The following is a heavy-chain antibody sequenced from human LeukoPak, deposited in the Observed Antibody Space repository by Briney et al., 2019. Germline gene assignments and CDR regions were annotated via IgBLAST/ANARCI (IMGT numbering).Heavy chain of an antibody. V-gene: IGHV1-18*01. Sequence: GASVKVSCKASGYTFTSYGISWVRQAPGQGLEWMGWISAYNGNRNYAQKLQGRVTMTTDTSTSTAYMELRSLRSDDTAVYYCAREHYYGSGSYYEPGFYYYYYMDVWGKGTTVTVSS. CDR1: GYTFTSYG. CDR2: ISAYNGNR. D-gene: IGHD3-10*01. CDR3: AREHYYGSGSYYEPGFYYYYYMDV. J-gene: IGHJ6*03.